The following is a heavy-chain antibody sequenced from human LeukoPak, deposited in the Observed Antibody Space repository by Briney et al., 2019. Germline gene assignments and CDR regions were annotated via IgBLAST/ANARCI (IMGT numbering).Heavy chain of an antibody. V-gene: IGHV3-33*01. CDR2: IWYDGSNK. CDR3: ARDGIAAATEY. D-gene: IGHD6-13*01. Sequence: GGSLRLSCAASGFTFSSYGMPWVRQAPGKGLEWVAVIWYDGSNKYYADSVKGRFTISRDNSKNTLYLQMNSLRAEDTAVYYCARDGIAAATEYWGQGTLVTVSS. CDR1: GFTFSSYG. J-gene: IGHJ4*02.